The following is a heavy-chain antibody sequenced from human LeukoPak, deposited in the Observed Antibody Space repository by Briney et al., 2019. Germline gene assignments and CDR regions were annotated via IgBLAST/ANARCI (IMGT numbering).Heavy chain of an antibody. Sequence: SETLSLTCTVSGGSISSYYWSWIRQPPGKGLEWIGYIYYSGSTNYNPSLKGRVTISVDTSKNQFSLKLSSVTAADTAVYYCARRLYAFDIWGQGTMVTVSS. CDR1: GGSISSYY. J-gene: IGHJ3*02. CDR2: IYYSGST. D-gene: IGHD3-16*01. V-gene: IGHV4-59*08. CDR3: ARRLYAFDI.